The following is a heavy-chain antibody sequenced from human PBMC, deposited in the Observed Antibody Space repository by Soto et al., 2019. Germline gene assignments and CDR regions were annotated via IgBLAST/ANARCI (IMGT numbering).Heavy chain of an antibody. CDR2: IYSGGRT. CDR3: ARHSIWFGREL. D-gene: IGHD3-10*01. Sequence: EVQLVESGGGLVQPGGSLRLSCAASGFTVSSNYMSWVRQAPGKGLEWVLVIYSGGRTYYADSVKGRFTISRHNYKNTLYLQMNGLGAEDTGVYYCARHSIWFGRELWGQGTLVNGSS. V-gene: IGHV3-53*04. CDR1: GFTVSSNY. J-gene: IGHJ4*02.